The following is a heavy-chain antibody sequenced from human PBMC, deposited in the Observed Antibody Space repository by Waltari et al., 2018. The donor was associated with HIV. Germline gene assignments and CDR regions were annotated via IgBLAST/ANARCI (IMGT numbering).Heavy chain of an antibody. CDR1: GGSISSGSYY. Sequence: QVQLQESGPGLVKPSQTLSLTCTVSGGSISSGSYYWSWIRQPAGKGLEWIGRIYTSGSTNYNPSLKSRVTISVDTSKNQFSLKLSSVTAADTAVYYCARAPHRGFIAARLHWYFDLWGRGTLVTVSS. V-gene: IGHV4-61*02. CDR3: ARAPHRGFIAARLHWYFDL. J-gene: IGHJ2*01. D-gene: IGHD6-6*01. CDR2: IYTSGST.